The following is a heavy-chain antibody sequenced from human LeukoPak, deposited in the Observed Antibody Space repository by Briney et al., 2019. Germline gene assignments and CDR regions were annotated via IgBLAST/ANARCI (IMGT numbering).Heavy chain of an antibody. CDR3: ATSHGSGSYYPLDY. D-gene: IGHD3-10*01. CDR1: GYTLTELS. V-gene: IGHV1-24*01. CDR2: FDPEDGET. Sequence: ASVSVSCKVSGYTLTELSMHWVRQAPGKGGEGRGGFDPEDGETIYAQKFQGRVTMTEDTSTDTAYMELSSLRSEDTAVYYCATSHGSGSYYPLDYWGQGTLVTVSS. J-gene: IGHJ4*02.